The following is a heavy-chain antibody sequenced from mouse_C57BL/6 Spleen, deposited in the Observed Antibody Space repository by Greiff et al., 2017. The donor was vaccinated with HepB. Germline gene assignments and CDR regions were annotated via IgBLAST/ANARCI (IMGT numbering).Heavy chain of an antibody. Sequence: EVQLQESGPGLVKPSQSLSLTCSVTGYSITSGYYWNWIRQFPGNKLEWMGYISYDGSNNYNPSLKNRISITRDTSKNQFFLKLNSVTTEDTATYYCARDGFRLYFDYWGQGTTLTVSS. CDR2: ISYDGSN. J-gene: IGHJ2*01. CDR3: ARDGFRLYFDY. D-gene: IGHD2-2*01. CDR1: GYSITSGYY. V-gene: IGHV3-6*01.